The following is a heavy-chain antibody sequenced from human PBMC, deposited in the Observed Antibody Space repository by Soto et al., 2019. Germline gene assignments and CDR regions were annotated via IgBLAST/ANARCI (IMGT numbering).Heavy chain of an antibody. V-gene: IGHV4-61*01. CDR3: ARGATVTQYDY. CDR2: GSYSGTT. D-gene: IGHD4-17*01. Sequence: SETLSLTCTVSGVSVSSGSFYWAWIRQPPGKGLEWIGFGSYSGTTNYKPSLKSRVTIPVDTSRSQISLKVSSLTAADTAAYYCARGATVTQYDYWGQGTLVTVSS. CDR1: GVSVSSGSFY. J-gene: IGHJ4*02.